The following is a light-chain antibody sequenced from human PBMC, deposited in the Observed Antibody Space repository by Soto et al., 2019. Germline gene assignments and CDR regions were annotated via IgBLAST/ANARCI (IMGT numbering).Light chain of an antibody. CDR2: DSS. V-gene: IGKV3-20*01. CDR1: QSISSNL. Sequence: EIVLTQSPCTLSLSAGEGATLSCRASQSISSNLLAWYQQKRGHAPRLLIYDSSNRATGIPARFSGSGSGTEFTLTISSLQPDDFANYYCQQYNSYSPRTFGQGTKVDIK. CDR3: QQYNSYSPRT. J-gene: IGKJ1*01.